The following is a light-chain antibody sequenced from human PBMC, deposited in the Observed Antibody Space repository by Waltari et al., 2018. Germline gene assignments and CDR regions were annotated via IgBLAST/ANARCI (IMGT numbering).Light chain of an antibody. J-gene: IGKJ2*01. Sequence: EIVVTQSPATLSVSPGDTATVSCRASQSVSTNLAWYQHKPGQAPRLLIHAASTRATAIPARFSGSGSGTEFTLTVSSLHSEDSAVCYCQQYNVWPHTFGQGTRLEIK. CDR1: QSVSTN. CDR2: AAS. V-gene: IGKV3-15*01. CDR3: QQYNVWPHT.